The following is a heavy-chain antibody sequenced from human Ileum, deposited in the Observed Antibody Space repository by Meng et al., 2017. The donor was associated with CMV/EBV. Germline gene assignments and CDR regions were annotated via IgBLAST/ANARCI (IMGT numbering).Heavy chain of an antibody. CDR1: GFSVSSNY. Sequence: GGSLRLSWAASGFSVSSNYMTCVRQAPGKGLEWVSVIYSGGSAAYAESVKGRFTISRDNSMNTVYLQMNSLRVEDTAVYYCSRSLSNWNYAGFNYWGQGTLVTVSS. CDR2: IYSGGSA. V-gene: IGHV3-53*01. D-gene: IGHD1-7*01. CDR3: SRSLSNWNYAGFNY. J-gene: IGHJ4*01.